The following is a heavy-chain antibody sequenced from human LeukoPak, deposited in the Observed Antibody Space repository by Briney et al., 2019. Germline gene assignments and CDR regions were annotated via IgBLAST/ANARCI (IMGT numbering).Heavy chain of an antibody. V-gene: IGHV3-53*05. J-gene: IGHJ3*02. Sequence: GGSLRLSCSASGFTVSSNYMSWVRQAPGKGLEWVSLIYSGGSTYYADSVKGRFTISRDNAKNSLYLQMNSLRAEDTALYYCAKVTTKNYYDSSGYFRRGDAFDIWGQGTMVTVSS. CDR2: IYSGGST. CDR3: AKVTTKNYYDSSGYFRRGDAFDI. CDR1: GFTVSSNY. D-gene: IGHD3-22*01.